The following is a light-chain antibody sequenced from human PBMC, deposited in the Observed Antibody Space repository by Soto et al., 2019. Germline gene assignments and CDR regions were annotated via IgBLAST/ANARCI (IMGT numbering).Light chain of an antibody. CDR2: DAS. V-gene: IGKV3-11*01. CDR3: QQLTVWPPQWT. Sequence: EVVLTQSPDTLSLPPGERATLSCRASQSISSYLAWYQQKPGQAPRLLIYDASSRATGIPARFSGSGSGTDFTLTISSLEPEDFAVYYCQQLTVWPPQWTFGQGTKVDIK. J-gene: IGKJ1*01. CDR1: QSISSY.